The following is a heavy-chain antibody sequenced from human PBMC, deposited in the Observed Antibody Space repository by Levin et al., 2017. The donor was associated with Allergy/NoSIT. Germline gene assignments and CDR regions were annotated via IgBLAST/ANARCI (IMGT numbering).Heavy chain of an antibody. Sequence: ASVKVSCKASGYTFSNYDIYWVRQATGQGLEWMGWMRPSSGKSDYGHNFQGRVSMTRNTSINTAYMELSSLRFEDTAVYYCARGPYLVRGVNDIDVWGQGTTVIVSS. CDR2: MRPSSGKS. J-gene: IGHJ6*02. CDR3: ARGPYLVRGVNDIDV. V-gene: IGHV1-8*01. D-gene: IGHD3-10*01. CDR1: GYTFSNYD.